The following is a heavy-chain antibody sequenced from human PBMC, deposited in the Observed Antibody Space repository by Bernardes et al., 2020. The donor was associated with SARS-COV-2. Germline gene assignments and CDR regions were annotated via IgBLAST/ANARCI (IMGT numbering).Heavy chain of an antibody. Sequence: GGSLRLSCAASGFTFSSYSMNWVRQAPGKGLEWVSYISSSSSYIYYADSVKGRFTISRDNAKNSLYLQRNSLRAEDTAVYYCARAALGYCSSTSCYSGSDYWGQGTLVTVSS. J-gene: IGHJ4*02. CDR3: ARAALGYCSSTSCYSGSDY. CDR2: ISSSSSYI. V-gene: IGHV3-21*01. CDR1: GFTFSSYS. D-gene: IGHD2-2*02.